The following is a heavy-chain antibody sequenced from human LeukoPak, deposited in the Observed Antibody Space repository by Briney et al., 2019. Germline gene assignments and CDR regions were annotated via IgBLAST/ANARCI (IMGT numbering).Heavy chain of an antibody. CDR3: AKDAQRGFDFSNSLES. V-gene: IGHV3-33*06. D-gene: IGHD3/OR15-3a*01. CDR1: GFTFSHYG. J-gene: IGHJ4*02. Sequence: LSGGSLRLSCATSGFTFSHYGMHWVRQAPGKGLEWVAVIWSDGTEKYYGGSVKGRFTISRGNSKKTVYLQMNSLRVEDTAVYYCAKDAQRGFDFSNSLESWGQGTLVTVSS. CDR2: IWSDGTEK.